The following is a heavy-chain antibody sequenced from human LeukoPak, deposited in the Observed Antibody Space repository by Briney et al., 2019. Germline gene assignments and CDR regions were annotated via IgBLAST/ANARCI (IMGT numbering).Heavy chain of an antibody. CDR2: IYYSGST. CDR1: GGPISSYY. V-gene: IGHV4-59*01. D-gene: IGHD3-9*01. J-gene: IGHJ4*02. Sequence: PSETLSLTCTVSGGPISSYYWSWIRQPPGKGLEWVGYIYYSGSTNYNLSLKSRVTISVDTSKNQFSLKLSSVNAADTAVYYWARVDKGDYDILTGYYSSPYYFDYWGQGTLVTVSS. CDR3: ARVDKGDYDILTGYYSSPYYFDY.